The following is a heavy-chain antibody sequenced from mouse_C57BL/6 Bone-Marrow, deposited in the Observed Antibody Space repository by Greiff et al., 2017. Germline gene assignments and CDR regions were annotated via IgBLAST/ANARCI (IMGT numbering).Heavy chain of an antibody. D-gene: IGHD3-1*01. V-gene: IGHV5-17*01. J-gene: IGHJ3*01. CDR2: ISSGSSTI. CDR1: GFTFSDYG. CDR3: ARGTGWFAY. Sequence: EVQVVESGGGLVKPGGSLKLSCAVSGFTFSDYGMHWVRQAPEQGLEWVAYISSGSSTIYYADTVKGRFTISTDNANSTVFMQLTSPRSEDTAMYYCARGTGWFAYWGQGTLVTVSA.